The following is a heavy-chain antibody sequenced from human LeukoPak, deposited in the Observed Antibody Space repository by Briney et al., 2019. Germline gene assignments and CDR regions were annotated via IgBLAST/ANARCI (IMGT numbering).Heavy chain of an antibody. D-gene: IGHD2-2*01. J-gene: IGHJ5*02. V-gene: IGHV4-59*01. Sequence: SETLSLTCTVSGGSISDYYWSWIQQPPGKGLEWIGYIYYSGSTNYNPSLKSRVTISVDTSKNQFSLKLSSVTAADTAVYYCARSVVPAANRFWFDPWGQGTLVTVSS. CDR2: IYYSGST. CDR1: GGSISDYY. CDR3: ARSVVPAANRFWFDP.